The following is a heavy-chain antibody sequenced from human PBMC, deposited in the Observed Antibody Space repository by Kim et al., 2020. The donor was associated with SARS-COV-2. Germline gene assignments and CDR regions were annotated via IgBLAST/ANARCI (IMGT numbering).Heavy chain of an antibody. D-gene: IGHD2-15*01. Sequence: ASVKVSCRASGYTFTTYAIHWVRQAPGQRLEWMGWINAGNGDTVYLQNFQGRITITRDTSASTAYMELRSLRSEDTAVYYCARGGAYCSGGTCRRVGGFDPWGQGNLITVPS. V-gene: IGHV1-3*01. J-gene: IGHJ5*02. CDR3: ARGGAYCSGGTCRRVGGFDP. CDR1: GYTFTTYA. CDR2: INAGNGDT.